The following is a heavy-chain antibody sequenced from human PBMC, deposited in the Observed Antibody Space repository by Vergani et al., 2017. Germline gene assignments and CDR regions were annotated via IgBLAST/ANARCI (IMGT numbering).Heavy chain of an antibody. CDR2: ISGSGGST. J-gene: IGHJ4*02. V-gene: IGHV3-23*01. Sequence: EVQLLESGGGLVQPGGSLRLSCAASGFTFSSYAMSWVRQAPGKGLEWVSAISGSGGSTYNADSVKGRFTISRDNSKNTLYLQMNSLRAEDTAVYYCAKVRGRQLWFKYPYYFDYWGQGTLVTVSS. CDR3: AKVRGRQLWFKYPYYFDY. CDR1: GFTFSSYA. D-gene: IGHD5-18*01.